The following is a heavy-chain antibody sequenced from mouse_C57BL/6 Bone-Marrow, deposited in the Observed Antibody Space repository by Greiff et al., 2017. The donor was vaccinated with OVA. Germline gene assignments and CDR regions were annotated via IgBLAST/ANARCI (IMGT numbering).Heavy chain of an antibody. Sequence: QVQLQQPGAELVRPGTSVKLSCKASGYTFTSYWMHWVKQRPGQGLEWIGVIDPSDSYTNYNQKFKGKATLTVDTSSSTAYMQLSSLTSEDSAVXYCARGRISNNWYFDVWGTGTTVTVSS. J-gene: IGHJ1*03. D-gene: IGHD2-5*01. CDR1: GYTFTSYW. V-gene: IGHV1-59*01. CDR3: ARGRISNNWYFDV. CDR2: IDPSDSYT.